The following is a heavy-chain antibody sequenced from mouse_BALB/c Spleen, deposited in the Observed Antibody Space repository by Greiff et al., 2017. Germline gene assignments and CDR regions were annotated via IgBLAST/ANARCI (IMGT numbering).Heavy chain of an antibody. CDR1: GYSITSGYY. D-gene: IGHD1-1*01. Sequence: EVQLVESGPGLVKPSQSLSLTCSVTGYSITSGYYWNWIRQFPGNKLEWMGYISYDGSNNYNPSLKNRISITRDTSKNQFFLKLNSVTTEDTATYYCARDGYYYGSSYVRDYFDYWGQGTTLTVSS. V-gene: IGHV3-6*02. J-gene: IGHJ2*01. CDR2: ISYDGSN. CDR3: ARDGYYYGSSYVRDYFDY.